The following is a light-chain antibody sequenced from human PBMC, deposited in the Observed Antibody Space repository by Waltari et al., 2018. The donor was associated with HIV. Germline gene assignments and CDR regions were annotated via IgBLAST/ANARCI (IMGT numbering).Light chain of an antibody. J-gene: IGLJ2*01. CDR3: YSTDSSGFGV. CDR1: ALPKKH. Sequence: SYAPTQPPSVSVSPGPTARITCSGAALPKKHAYWYQQKSGQAPVLVIYEDSKRPSGIPERLSGSRSGTMATLTISGAQVEDEGDYHCYSTDSSGFGVFGGGTKLTVL. V-gene: IGLV3-10*01. CDR2: EDS.